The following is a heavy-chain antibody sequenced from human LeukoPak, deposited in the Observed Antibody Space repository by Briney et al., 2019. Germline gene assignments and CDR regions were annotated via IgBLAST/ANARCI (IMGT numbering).Heavy chain of an antibody. Sequence: GGSLRLSCAASGFTFSSYAMHWVRQAPGKGLEWVAVISYDGSNKYYADSVKGRFTISRDNSKNTLYLQMNSLRAEDTAVYYCAREVGSTYYYGSGRPGALDYWGQGTLVTVSS. D-gene: IGHD3-10*01. CDR3: AREVGSTYYYGSGRPGALDY. CDR2: ISYDGSNK. V-gene: IGHV3-30*04. CDR1: GFTFSSYA. J-gene: IGHJ4*02.